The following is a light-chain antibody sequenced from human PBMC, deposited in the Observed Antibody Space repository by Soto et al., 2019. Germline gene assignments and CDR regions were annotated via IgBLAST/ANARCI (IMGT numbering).Light chain of an antibody. CDR3: QSYDSSNRDVV. V-gene: IGLV6-57*02. J-gene: IGLJ2*01. CDR1: SGSIASNY. CDR2: EDN. Sequence: NFMLTQPHSVSESPGKTVTISCTGSSGSIASNYVQWYQQRPGSAPTTVIYEDNQRPSGVPDRFSGSIDSSPNSASLTISGLKTEDEADYYCQSYDSSNRDVVFGGGTKLTVL.